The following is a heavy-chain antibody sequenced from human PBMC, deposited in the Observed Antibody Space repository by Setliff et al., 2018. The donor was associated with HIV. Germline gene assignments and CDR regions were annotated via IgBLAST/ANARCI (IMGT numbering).Heavy chain of an antibody. CDR2: IYWNDEK. CDR3: ARDEPGGVGFDP. V-gene: IGHV2-5*01. J-gene: IGHJ5*02. CDR1: GFSLSTSGVG. Sequence: SGPTCEPTQTLTLTCTFSGFSLSTSGVGVAWIRQPPGKALDWLALIYWNDEKRYSPSLKSRLTITKDTSKNQVVLTMTNMDPVDTATYYCARDEPGGVGFDPWGQGTLVTVSS. D-gene: IGHD3-10*01.